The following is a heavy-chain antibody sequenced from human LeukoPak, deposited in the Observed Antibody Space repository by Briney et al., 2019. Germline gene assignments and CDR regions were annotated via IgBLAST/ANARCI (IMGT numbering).Heavy chain of an antibody. CDR2: ISDSGST. CDR1: GGSINGYY. CDR3: ARVFRGAVTSNWFDP. J-gene: IGHJ5*02. V-gene: IGHV4-59*01. Sequence: SETLSLTCTASGGSINGYYWTWIRQPPGKGLEWIGYISDSGSTNYNPSLKSRVTMSVDSSNTEFSLRLNSVTAADTAVYYCARVFRGAVTSNWFDPWGQGTLVTVSS. D-gene: IGHD4-17*01.